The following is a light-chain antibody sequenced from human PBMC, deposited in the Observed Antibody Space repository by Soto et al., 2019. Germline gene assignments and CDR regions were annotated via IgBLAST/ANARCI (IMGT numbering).Light chain of an antibody. CDR2: DAS. J-gene: IGKJ5*01. CDR3: QQSYISLIT. V-gene: IGKV1-39*01. Sequence: DIQLSQSXSSLSASIVASYIITSRESKDINNSLTWXQQQXRXAPXXXXYDASTLHLGVPPRCSGSGSGTDFTRTISSRQPEDFATYYGQQSYISLITFGQGTRLEI. CDR1: KDINNS.